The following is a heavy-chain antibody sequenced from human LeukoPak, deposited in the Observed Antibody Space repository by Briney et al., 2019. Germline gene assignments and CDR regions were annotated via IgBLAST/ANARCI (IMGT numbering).Heavy chain of an antibody. V-gene: IGHV3-11*01. Sequence: MPSETLSLTCTVSGGSISSGSYYWSWIRQPAGKGLEWVSAISGSGGSTYYADSVKGRFTISRDNAKNSLYLQMNSLRAEDTAVYYCARPGDYYYGSGSYEWTHWYFDLWGRGTLVTVSS. CDR3: ARPGDYYYGSGSYEWTHWYFDL. D-gene: IGHD3-10*01. CDR1: GGSISSGSYY. CDR2: ISGSGGST. J-gene: IGHJ2*01.